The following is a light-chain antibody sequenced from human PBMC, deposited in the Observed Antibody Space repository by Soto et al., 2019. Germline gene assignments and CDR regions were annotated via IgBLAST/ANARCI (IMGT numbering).Light chain of an antibody. CDR2: EVS. CDR1: SSDVGSYNL. V-gene: IGLV2-23*02. J-gene: IGLJ3*02. CDR3: CSYAGSSTWV. Sequence: QSALTQPASVSGSPGQSITISCTGTSSDVGSYNLVSWYQQHPGTAPKLMIYEVSKRPSGVSNRFSGSKSGNTASLTISWLQAEDEADYYCCSYAGSSTWVFGGGTKLTVL.